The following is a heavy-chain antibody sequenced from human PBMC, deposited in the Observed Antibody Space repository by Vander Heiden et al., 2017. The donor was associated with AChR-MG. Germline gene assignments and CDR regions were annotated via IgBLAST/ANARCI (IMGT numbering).Heavy chain of an antibody. J-gene: IGHJ4*02. D-gene: IGHD6-6*01. CDR2: IWYDGSNK. Sequence: QVQLVESGGGVVQPGRSLRLSCAASGFTFSSHGMHWVRQAPGKGLEWVAVIWYDGSNKYSADSVKGRFTISRDNSKNTLYLQMNSLRAEDTAVYYCAREANTRIAARPGRWTQQLASLWGQGTLVTVSS. V-gene: IGHV3-33*01. CDR1: GFTFSSHG. CDR3: AREANTRIAARPGRWTQQLASL.